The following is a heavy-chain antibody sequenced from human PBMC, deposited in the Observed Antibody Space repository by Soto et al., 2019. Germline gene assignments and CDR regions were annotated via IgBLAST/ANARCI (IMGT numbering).Heavy chain of an antibody. CDR2: ILYSGTA. D-gene: IGHD6-6*01. J-gene: IGHJ6*02. CDR1: GGSFSSSGYY. CDR3: ARRLVVERGSYYSAMAV. Sequence: PSETLSLTCSVSGGSFSSSGYYWSWIRQPPGKGLEWIGYILYSGTAYYNPSLKSRVTISIDTSKYQFSLRLTSVTAADTAVYYCARRLVVERGSYYSAMAVWGQGNTVTV. V-gene: IGHV4-30-4*08.